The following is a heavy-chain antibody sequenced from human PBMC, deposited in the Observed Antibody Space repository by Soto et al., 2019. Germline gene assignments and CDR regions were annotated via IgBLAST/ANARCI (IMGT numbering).Heavy chain of an antibody. CDR2: ISAYNGNK. CDR3: ARDLGQQLFDY. V-gene: IGHV1-18*01. J-gene: IGHJ4*02. D-gene: IGHD6-13*01. Sequence: GASVKVSCKASGYTFTSYGISWVRQAPGQGLEWMGWISAYNGNKKYAQKLQGRVSMTTDTSTSTAYMELRSLRSDDTAVYYCARDLGQQLFDYWGQGTVVTVSS. CDR1: GYTFTSYG.